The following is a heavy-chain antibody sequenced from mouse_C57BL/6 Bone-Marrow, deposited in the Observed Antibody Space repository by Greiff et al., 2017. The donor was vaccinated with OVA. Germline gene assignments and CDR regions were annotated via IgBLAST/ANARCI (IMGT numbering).Heavy chain of an antibody. Sequence: DVMLVESGEGLVKPGGSLKLSCAASGFTFSSYAMSWVRQTPEKRLEWVAYISSGGDYIYYADTVKGRFTISRDNARNTLYLQMSSLKSEDTAMYYCTRDGYPFAYWGQGTLVTVSA. J-gene: IGHJ3*01. V-gene: IGHV5-9-1*02. CDR1: GFTFSSYA. D-gene: IGHD2-3*01. CDR3: TRDGYPFAY. CDR2: ISSGGDYI.